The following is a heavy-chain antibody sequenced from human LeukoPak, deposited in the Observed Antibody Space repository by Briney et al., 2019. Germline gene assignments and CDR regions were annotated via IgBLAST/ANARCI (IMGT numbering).Heavy chain of an antibody. Sequence: PGGPLRLSCTAAGFTVDKYAMEWVRQAPGKGLEWVAVIAANGSNKYYGASVRGRFNSSRDNSKKTIYLQMNDVSPEDTAIYYCASDGDYGSGAMGYFDNWGQGTLVTVSS. CDR2: IAANGSNK. J-gene: IGHJ4*02. V-gene: IGHV3-30*04. D-gene: IGHD3-10*01. CDR3: ASDGDYGSGAMGYFDN. CDR1: GFTVDKYA.